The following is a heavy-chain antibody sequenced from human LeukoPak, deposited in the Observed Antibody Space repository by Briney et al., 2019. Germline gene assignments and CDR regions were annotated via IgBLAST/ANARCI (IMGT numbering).Heavy chain of an antibody. V-gene: IGHV3-23*01. CDR3: AKDGTRGHCSSDSCYFGFDP. D-gene: IGHD2-15*01. CDR1: AFASLA. Sequence: PGGSLRLSCVASAFASLAMTWVRQAPGQGLEWVSAISGSGDSAYYADSVKGRFTISRDNSKNTLYLQMNSLRAEDTAVYYCAKDGTRGHCSSDSCYFGFDPWGQGTLVTVSS. J-gene: IGHJ5*02. CDR2: ISGSGDSA.